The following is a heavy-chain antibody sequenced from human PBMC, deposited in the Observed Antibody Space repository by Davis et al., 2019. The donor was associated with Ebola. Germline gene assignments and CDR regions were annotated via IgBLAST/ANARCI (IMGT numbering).Heavy chain of an antibody. CDR1: GFTFSSYS. V-gene: IGHV3-30*03. D-gene: IGHD4-11*01. CDR2: ISYDGSNK. J-gene: IGHJ4*02. Sequence: GGSLRLSCAASGFTFSSYSMNWVRQAPGKGLEWVAVISYDGSNKYYADSVKGRFTISRDNSKNTLYLQMNSLRAEDTAVYYCARATGCDYWGQGTLVTVSS. CDR3: ARATGCDY.